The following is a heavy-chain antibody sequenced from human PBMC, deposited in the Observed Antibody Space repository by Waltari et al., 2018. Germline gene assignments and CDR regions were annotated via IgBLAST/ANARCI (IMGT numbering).Heavy chain of an antibody. CDR3: ARHRGVHTGYPGLDP. D-gene: IGHD3-10*01. V-gene: IGHV4-39*01. J-gene: IGHJ5*02. Sequence: QLQLQESGPRLVKSSETLSLICPVPGGSITGAYYWDWIRQSPGTGLEWIGDVSSGGNTNYNPSLKSRVTISTDTSKNQFSLTLSSVTAADTAVYYCARHRGVHTGYPGLDPWGQGTLVTVSS. CDR1: GGSITGAYY. CDR2: VSSGGNT.